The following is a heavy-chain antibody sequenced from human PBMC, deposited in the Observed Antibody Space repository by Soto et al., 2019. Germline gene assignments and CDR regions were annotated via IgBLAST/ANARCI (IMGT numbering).Heavy chain of an antibody. CDR1: GGTFSSYA. CDR3: ARPKTQRTGYFDY. V-gene: IGHV1-69*13. CDR2: IIPIFGTA. J-gene: IGHJ4*02. D-gene: IGHD3-10*01. Sequence: SVKVSFKASGGTFSSYAISWVRQAPGQGLEWMGGIIPIFGTANYAQKFQGRVTITADESTSTAYMELSSLRSEDTAVYYCARPKTQRTGYFDYWGQGTLVTVSS.